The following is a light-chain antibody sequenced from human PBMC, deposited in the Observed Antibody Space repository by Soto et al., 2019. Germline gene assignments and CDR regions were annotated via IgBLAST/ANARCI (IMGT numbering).Light chain of an antibody. CDR3: QQLETYPIT. CDR1: QGISTY. J-gene: IGKJ5*01. V-gene: IGKV1-9*01. Sequence: DIQLTQSPSFLSASVGDRVTITCRASQGISTYLAWYQQKPGKAPKLLIYAASTLQSGVPSRFIGSGSGTEFTLTISSLQPEDFATYYCQQLETYPITFGQGTRLEIK. CDR2: AAS.